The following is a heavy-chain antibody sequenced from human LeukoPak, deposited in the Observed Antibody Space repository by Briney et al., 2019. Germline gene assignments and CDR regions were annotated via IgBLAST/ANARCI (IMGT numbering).Heavy chain of an antibody. CDR2: ISWNSGSI. Sequence: GGSLRLSCAASGFTFDDYAMHWVRQAPGKGLGWVSGISWNSGSIGYADSVKGRFTISRDNAKNSLYLQMNSLRAEDTALYYCAKDIGYDSSGNVDYWGQGTLVTVSS. CDR3: AKDIGYDSSGNVDY. D-gene: IGHD3-22*01. J-gene: IGHJ4*02. V-gene: IGHV3-9*01. CDR1: GFTFDDYA.